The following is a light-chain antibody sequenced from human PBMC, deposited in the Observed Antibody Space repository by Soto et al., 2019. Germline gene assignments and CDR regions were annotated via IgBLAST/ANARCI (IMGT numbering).Light chain of an antibody. CDR3: QQYGSSPTT. CDR2: NAY. Sequence: EIVLTQSPGTLSLSPGERATLSCRAGQSVVSSYLAWYQQKAGQAPRLLIYNAYSRATGIPDRFSGGGSGTDFTLTISRLEPADFAVYYCQQYGSSPTTFGQGTRLEIK. V-gene: IGKV3-20*01. CDR1: QSVVSSY. J-gene: IGKJ5*01.